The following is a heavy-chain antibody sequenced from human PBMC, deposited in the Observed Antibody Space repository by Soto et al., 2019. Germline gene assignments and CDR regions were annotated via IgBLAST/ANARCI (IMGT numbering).Heavy chain of an antibody. J-gene: IGHJ4*02. CDR2: INAGNGNT. CDR1: GYTLTSYA. Sequence: ASVKVSCTASGYTLTSYAMHWVRQAPGQRLEWMGWINAGNGNTKYSQKFQGRVTITRDTSASTAYMELSSLRSEDTAVYYCARVDYSNLGDYFDYWGQGTLVTVSS. V-gene: IGHV1-3*01. CDR3: ARVDYSNLGDYFDY. D-gene: IGHD4-4*01.